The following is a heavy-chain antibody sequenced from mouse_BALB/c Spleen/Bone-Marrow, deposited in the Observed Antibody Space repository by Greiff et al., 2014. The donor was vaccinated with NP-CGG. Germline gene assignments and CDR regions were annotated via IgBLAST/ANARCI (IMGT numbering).Heavy chain of an antibody. CDR3: ARVLRRPF. J-gene: IGHJ3*01. V-gene: IGHV1-54*01. CDR2: INPGSGGT. CDR1: GYAFTNYL. Sequence: VQLQQSGAEVVRPGTSVKVSCKASGYAFTNYLIEWIKQRPGQGLEWIGLINPGSGGTNYNEKFKGKATLTADKSSSTAYMQLSSLTSDDSAVYFCARVLRRPFWGQGTLVTVSA.